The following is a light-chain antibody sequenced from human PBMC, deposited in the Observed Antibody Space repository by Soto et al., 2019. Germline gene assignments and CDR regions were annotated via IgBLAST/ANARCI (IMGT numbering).Light chain of an antibody. CDR3: QQSYSTPLT. V-gene: IGKV1-39*01. CDR1: QSTNSY. J-gene: IGKJ4*01. CDR2: AAS. Sequence: DIQMTQSPSSLSASVGDRVTITCRASQSTNSYLNWYQQKPGKAPKLLIYAASSLESGVPSRFSGGESGTDFTLTISSLQPEDFATYYCQQSYSTPLTFGGGTKVEIK.